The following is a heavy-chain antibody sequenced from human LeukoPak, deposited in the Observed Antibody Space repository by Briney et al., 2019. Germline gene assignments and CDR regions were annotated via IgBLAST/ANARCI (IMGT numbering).Heavy chain of an antibody. Sequence: GGSLRLSCAAPGFTFSSYSMNWVRQAPGKGLEGVSFISSSSSTIYYADSVKGRFTISRDNAKNSLYLQMNSLRAEDTAVYYCARDRGGSYSAIDYWGQGTLVTVSS. V-gene: IGHV3-48*04. CDR2: ISSSSSTI. D-gene: IGHD1-26*01. CDR3: ARDRGGSYSAIDY. J-gene: IGHJ4*02. CDR1: GFTFSSYS.